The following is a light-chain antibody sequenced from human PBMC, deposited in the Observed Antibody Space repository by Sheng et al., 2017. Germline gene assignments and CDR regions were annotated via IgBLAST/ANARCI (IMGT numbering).Light chain of an antibody. CDR3: QETYSSPRGT. CDR1: QSLSNY. Sequence: DIQMTQSPSSLSASVGDRVTITCRASQSLSNYLNWYQQPPGKAPKLLIYATSTLQGGVPSRFSGSGSGTEFTLTISSLQPEDFATYYCQETYSSPRGTFGQGTKLEIK. CDR2: ATS. V-gene: IGKV1-39*01. J-gene: IGKJ2*01.